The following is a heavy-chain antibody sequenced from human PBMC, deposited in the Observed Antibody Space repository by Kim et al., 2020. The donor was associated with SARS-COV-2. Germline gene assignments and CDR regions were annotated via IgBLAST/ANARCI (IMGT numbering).Heavy chain of an antibody. J-gene: IGHJ4*02. D-gene: IGHD6-6*01. CDR3: ARALLYSSSSVAGY. CDR1: GFTFSSYA. CDR2: ISYDGSNK. Sequence: GGSLRLSCAASGFTFSSYAMHWVRQAPGKGLEWVAVISYDGSNKYYADSVKGRFTISRDNSKNTLYLQMNSLRAEDTAVYYCARALLYSSSSVAGYWGQGTLVTVSS. V-gene: IGHV3-30-3*01.